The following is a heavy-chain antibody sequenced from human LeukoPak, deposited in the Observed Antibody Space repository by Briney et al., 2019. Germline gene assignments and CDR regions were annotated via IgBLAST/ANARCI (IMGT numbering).Heavy chain of an antibody. V-gene: IGHV3-49*03. CDR1: GFTFGDYA. Sequence: GGSLRLSCTASGFTFGDYAMSWFRQAPGKGLEWVGFIRSKAYGGTTEYAASVKGRFTISRDDSKSIAYLQMNSLKTEDTAVYYCTRVYSDPLITMVRGVEQYWFDPWGQGTLVTVSS. J-gene: IGHJ5*02. CDR3: TRVYSDPLITMVRGVEQYWFDP. D-gene: IGHD3-10*01. CDR2: IRSKAYGGTT.